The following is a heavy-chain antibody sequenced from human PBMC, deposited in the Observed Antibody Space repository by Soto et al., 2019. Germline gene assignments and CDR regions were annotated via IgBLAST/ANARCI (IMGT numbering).Heavy chain of an antibody. J-gene: IGHJ6*02. CDR1: GFTFISYA. Sequence: PGGSLRLSCAASGFTFISYAMHWVRQAPCKGLEWVAVISYDGSNKYYADSVKGRFTISRDNSKNTLYLQMNSLRAEDTAVYYCTTGDTIFLYGMDVWGPGPTVTVSS. D-gene: IGHD3-9*01. V-gene: IGHV3-30-3*01. CDR2: ISYDGSNK. CDR3: TTGDTIFLYGMDV.